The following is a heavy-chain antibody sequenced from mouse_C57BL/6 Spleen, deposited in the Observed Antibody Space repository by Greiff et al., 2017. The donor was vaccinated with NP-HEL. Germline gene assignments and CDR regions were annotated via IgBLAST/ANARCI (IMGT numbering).Heavy chain of an antibody. V-gene: IGHV1-50*01. Sequence: VQLQQPGAELVKPGASVKLSCKASGYTFTSYWMQWVKQRPGQGLEWIGEIDPSDSYTNYNQKFKGKATLTVDTSSSTAYMQLSSLTSEDSAVYYCARSETGKGFDYWGQGTTLTVSS. J-gene: IGHJ2*01. D-gene: IGHD4-1*01. CDR1: GYTFTSYW. CDR3: ARSETGKGFDY. CDR2: IDPSDSYT.